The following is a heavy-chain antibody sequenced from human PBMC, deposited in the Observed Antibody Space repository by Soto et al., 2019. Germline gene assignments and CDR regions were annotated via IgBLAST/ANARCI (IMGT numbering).Heavy chain of an antibody. J-gene: IGHJ6*02. V-gene: IGHV4-30-2*01. CDR1: GGSISSGGYS. CDR2: IYHSGST. CDR3: ARAGQGGYCSSTSCYTGPCYYYGMDV. Sequence: SETLSLTCAVSGGSISSGGYSWSWIRQPPGKGLEWIGYIYHSGSTYYNPSLKSRVTISVDRSKNQFSLKLSSVTAADTAVYYCARAGQGGYCSSTSCYTGPCYYYGMDVWGQGTTVTVSS. D-gene: IGHD2-2*02.